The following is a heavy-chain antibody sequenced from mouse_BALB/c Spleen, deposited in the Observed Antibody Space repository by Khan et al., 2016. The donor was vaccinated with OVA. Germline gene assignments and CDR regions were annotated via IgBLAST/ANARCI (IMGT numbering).Heavy chain of an antibody. CDR1: GYKITSYN. CDR2: IYPGNGDT. J-gene: IGHJ3*01. D-gene: IGHD1-1*01. CDR3: ARDYGSRYDWFAY. V-gene: IGHV1-12*01. Sequence: LQQPGAELVKPGASVKMSCKASGYKITSYNMHWVKQTPGQGLEWIGTIYPGNGDTSYNQKFKGKATLTADKSSNTAYMQVSSLTSEDSAVYDCARDYGSRYDWFAYWGQGTLVTVSA.